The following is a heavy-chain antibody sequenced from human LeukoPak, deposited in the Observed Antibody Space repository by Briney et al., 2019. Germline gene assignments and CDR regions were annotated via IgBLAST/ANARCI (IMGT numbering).Heavy chain of an antibody. J-gene: IGHJ5*02. CDR1: GFTFSSYE. CDR2: ISSSGRTI. V-gene: IGHV3-48*03. Sequence: GGSLRLSCAASGFTFSSYEMNWVRQAPGKGLEWVSYISSSGRTIYYADSVKGRFTFSRDNAKNSLYLQMNSLRAEDTAVYYCAKESGITMVRGVFHPWGQGTPVTVSS. CDR3: AKESGITMVRGVFHP. D-gene: IGHD3-10*01.